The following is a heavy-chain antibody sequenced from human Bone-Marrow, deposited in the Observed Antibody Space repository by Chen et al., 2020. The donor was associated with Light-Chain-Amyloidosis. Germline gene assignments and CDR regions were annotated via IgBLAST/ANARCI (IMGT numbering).Heavy chain of an antibody. D-gene: IGHD3-22*01. CDR1: GFDFGRNS. Sequence: EVRLVESGGGLVQPGGSRGASGQASGFDFGRNSMTWVRQAPGKGLEWVANIKHDGSAAYYVASVEGRFSISRDNAQNSVYLQMNSLGTEDTAVYYCARGEYYFDTSGCFDAWGQGILVTVSS. J-gene: IGHJ1*01. CDR2: IKHDGSAA. CDR3: ARGEYYFDTSGCFDA. V-gene: IGHV3-7*01.